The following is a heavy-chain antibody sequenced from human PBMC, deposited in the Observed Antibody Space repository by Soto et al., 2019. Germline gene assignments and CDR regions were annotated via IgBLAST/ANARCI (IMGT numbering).Heavy chain of an antibody. D-gene: IGHD1-26*01. CDR3: ERGLGGSYSGYYYYYGMDG. V-gene: IGHV1-3*01. CDR1: GYTFTSYA. Sequence: QVQLVQSGAEVKKPGASVKVSCKASGYTFTSYAMHWVRQAPGQRLEWMGWINAGNGNTKYSQKFQGRVTITRDTSASTAYMELSSLRSEDTDVYYCERGLGGSYSGYYYYYGMDGWGQGTTVTVSS. J-gene: IGHJ6*02. CDR2: INAGNGNT.